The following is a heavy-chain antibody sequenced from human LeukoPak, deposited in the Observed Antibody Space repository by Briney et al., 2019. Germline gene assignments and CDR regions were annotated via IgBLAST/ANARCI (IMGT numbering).Heavy chain of an antibody. CDR3: ARQSISWGGYFDY. V-gene: IGHV4-34*01. D-gene: IGHD3-16*01. CDR2: INHSGSI. CDR1: GGSFSGY. Sequence: PSETLSLTCAVSGGSFSGYWSWIRQAPGKGLEWIGEINHSGSINYNPSLKSRVTISVDTSKNQFSLKLSSVTAADTAVYYCARQSISWGGYFDYWGQGTLVTVSS. J-gene: IGHJ4*02.